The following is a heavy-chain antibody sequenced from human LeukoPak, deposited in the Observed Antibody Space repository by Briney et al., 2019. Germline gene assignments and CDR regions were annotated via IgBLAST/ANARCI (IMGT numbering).Heavy chain of an antibody. CDR3: ASSTTVVTPGGYFDY. CDR1: GYTFTSYG. D-gene: IGHD4-23*01. CDR2: ISAYNGNT. Sequence: GASVKVSCKASGYTFTSYGIRWVRQAPGQGLEWMGWISAYNGNTNDAQKLQGRVTMTTDTSTSTAYMELSSLRSEDTAVYYCASSTTVVTPGGYFDYWGQGTLVTVSS. V-gene: IGHV1-18*01. J-gene: IGHJ4*02.